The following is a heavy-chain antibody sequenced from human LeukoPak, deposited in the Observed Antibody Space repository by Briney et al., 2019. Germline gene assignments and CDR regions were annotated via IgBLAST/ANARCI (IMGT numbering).Heavy chain of an antibody. Sequence: ASVKDSCKVSGYILTELSMHWVRQAPGKGLEWMGGFDPEDGETIYAQKFQGRVTMTEDTSTDTAYMELSSLRSEDTAVYYCATGSAGNLYYYYYMDVWGKGTTVTVSS. J-gene: IGHJ6*03. CDR2: FDPEDGET. CDR3: ATGSAGNLYYYYYMDV. D-gene: IGHD1-14*01. V-gene: IGHV1-24*01. CDR1: GYILTELS.